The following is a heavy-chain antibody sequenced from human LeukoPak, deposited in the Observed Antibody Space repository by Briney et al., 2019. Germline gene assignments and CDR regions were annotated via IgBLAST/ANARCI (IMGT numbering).Heavy chain of an antibody. V-gene: IGHV1-18*03. CDR2: ISAYNGNT. CDR3: ARGRWTSHTVGYYFDY. D-gene: IGHD2-8*02. CDR1: GYTFTSYG. Sequence: ASVKVSCKASGYTFTSYGISWVRQAPGQGLEWMGWISAYNGNTNYAQKLQGRVTITRDTSASTAYMELSSLRSEDMAVYYCARGRWTSHTVGYYFDYWGQGTLVTVSS. J-gene: IGHJ4*02.